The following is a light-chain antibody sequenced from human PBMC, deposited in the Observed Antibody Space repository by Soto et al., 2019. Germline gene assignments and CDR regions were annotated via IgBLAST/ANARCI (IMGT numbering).Light chain of an antibody. J-gene: IGKJ1*01. CDR2: GAS. CDR1: QRVSNK. CDR3: QQYNNSPPWT. Sequence: EIVMTQSTATLSVSPGERATLSCRASQRVSNKLAWNQQKSGQEPRVLIDGASTRATGIPARFSGSGSGTEFTLTLSSLQSEDFAVYTCQQYNNSPPWTFGHGTKVEIK. V-gene: IGKV3-15*01.